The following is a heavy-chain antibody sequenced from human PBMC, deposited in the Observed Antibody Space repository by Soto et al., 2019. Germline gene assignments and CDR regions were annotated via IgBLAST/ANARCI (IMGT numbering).Heavy chain of an antibody. Sequence: QLQLQESGPGLVKPSETLSLTCTVSGGSISSSSYYWGWIRQPPGKGLEWIGSIYYSGSTYYNPSLESRVTISVDTSKNQFSLKLSSVTAADTAVYYCARHVPSHCISTSCYAIFGVPIYRGYFDYWGQGTLVTVSS. J-gene: IGHJ4*02. V-gene: IGHV4-39*01. CDR3: ARHVPSHCISTSCYAIFGVPIYRGYFDY. CDR2: IYYSGST. CDR1: GGSISSSSYY. D-gene: IGHD2-2*01.